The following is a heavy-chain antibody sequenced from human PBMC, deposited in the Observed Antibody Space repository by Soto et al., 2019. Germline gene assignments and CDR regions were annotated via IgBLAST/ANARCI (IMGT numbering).Heavy chain of an antibody. CDR3: ARAEGYCSGGSCYSGSYGYYYGMDV. Sequence: QVQLVQSGAEVKKPGSSVKVSCKASGGTFSSYAISWVRQAPGQGLEWMGGIIPIFGTANYAQKFQGRVTITADESTSTAYMELSSLRSEDTAVYYCARAEGYCSGGSCYSGSYGYYYGMDVWGQGTTFTVSS. CDR1: GGTFSSYA. V-gene: IGHV1-69*12. D-gene: IGHD2-15*01. CDR2: IIPIFGTA. J-gene: IGHJ6*02.